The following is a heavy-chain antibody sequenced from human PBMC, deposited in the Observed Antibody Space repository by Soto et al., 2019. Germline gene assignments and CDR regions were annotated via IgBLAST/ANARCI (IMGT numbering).Heavy chain of an antibody. J-gene: IGHJ5*01. CDR2: STYTGVT. CDR3: ATDSGGPRLNRCDS. CDR1: GGSLREFGHI. V-gene: IGHV4-31*03. D-gene: IGHD3-16*01. Sequence: PSETLSLTCTVSGGSLREFGHIWTWIRQRPGRGLEWIGYSTYTGVTYYSPSLQSRISISVDTSKNQLSLTLNSVTAADTAVYYCATDSGGPRLNRCDSWGHGTLVTVSS.